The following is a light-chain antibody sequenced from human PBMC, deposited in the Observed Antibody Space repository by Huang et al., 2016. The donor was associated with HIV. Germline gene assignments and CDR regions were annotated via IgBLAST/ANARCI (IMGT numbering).Light chain of an antibody. CDR2: WAT. J-gene: IGKJ1*01. CDR1: QTVLYSLNKKNY. CDR3: LQYYSVPQT. Sequence: DIVMTQSPDSLAVSPGERATINCKSSQTVLYSLNKKNYYAWFPQKPGRPPKLLIYWATTREAGVPDRFSGSGSGTDFTLTINNLQAEDVAVYFCLQYYSVPQTFGHGTKVEIK. V-gene: IGKV4-1*01.